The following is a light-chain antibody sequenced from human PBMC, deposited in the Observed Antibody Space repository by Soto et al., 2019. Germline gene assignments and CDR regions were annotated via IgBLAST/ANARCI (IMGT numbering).Light chain of an antibody. J-gene: IGKJ3*01. CDR3: QQYGPL. V-gene: IGKV1-33*01. CDR1: QDISNY. CDR2: DAS. Sequence: DIQMTQSPSSLSASVGDRVTITCQASQDISNYLNWYQQKPGKAPKLLIYDASNLETGVPSRFSGSGSGTDFTFTISSLQPEDIATYYCQQYGPLFGPGTKVDIK.